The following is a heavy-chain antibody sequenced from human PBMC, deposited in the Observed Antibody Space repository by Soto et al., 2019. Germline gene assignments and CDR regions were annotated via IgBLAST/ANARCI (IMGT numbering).Heavy chain of an antibody. V-gene: IGHV5-10-1*01. CDR1: GYSFAGYW. Sequence: GESLKISCKGSGYSFAGYWITWVRQKPGKGLEWMGRIDPSDSQTYYSPSFRGHVTISVTKSITTVFLQWSSLRASDTAVYYCARQIYDSDTGPNFQYYFDSWGQGTPVTVSS. CDR2: IDPSDSQT. CDR3: ARQIYDSDTGPNFQYYFDS. J-gene: IGHJ4*02. D-gene: IGHD3-22*01.